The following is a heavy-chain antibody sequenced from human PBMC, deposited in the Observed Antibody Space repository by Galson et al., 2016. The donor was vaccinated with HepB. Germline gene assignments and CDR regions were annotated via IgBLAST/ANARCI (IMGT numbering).Heavy chain of an antibody. CDR2: MSGDGGVT. CDR1: GLTFSTSW. J-gene: IGHJ4*02. V-gene: IGHV3-74*01. D-gene: IGHD2-21*01. Sequence: SLRLSCAVSGLTFSTSWMHWVRQAPGEGLVWVSRMSGDGGVTDYADSVKGRFAISRDNAKNTLYLQMNSLRAEDTALYYCARHIGGRGYFDFWGQGVLVTVSS. CDR3: ARHIGGRGYFDF.